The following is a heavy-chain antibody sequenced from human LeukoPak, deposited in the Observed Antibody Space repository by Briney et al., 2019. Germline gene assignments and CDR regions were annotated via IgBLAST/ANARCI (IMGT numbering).Heavy chain of an antibody. J-gene: IGHJ5*02. D-gene: IGHD3-10*01. V-gene: IGHV3-23*01. CDR1: GFTFSSCA. Sequence: PGGSLRLSCAASGFTFSSCAMSWVRQAPGKGLEWVSAITGRADRTYYADSVKGRFTISRDNSKNTLYLQMNSLRAEDTAVYYCAKDLVRGYPNDPWGQGTLVTVSS. CDR2: ITGRADRT. CDR3: AKDLVRGYPNDP.